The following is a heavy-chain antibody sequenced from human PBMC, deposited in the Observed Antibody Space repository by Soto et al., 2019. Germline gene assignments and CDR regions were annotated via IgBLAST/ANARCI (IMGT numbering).Heavy chain of an antibody. D-gene: IGHD5-18*01. J-gene: IGHJ5*02. Sequence: SETLSLTCTVSGGSISSGGYYWSWIRQHPGKGLEWIGYIYYSGSTYYNPSLKSRVTISVDTSKNQFSLKLSSVTAADTAVYYCARVLRGYRNAIALNWFDPWGQGPLVTLSS. V-gene: IGHV4-31*03. CDR3: ARVLRGYRNAIALNWFDP. CDR1: GGSISSGGYY. CDR2: IYYSGST.